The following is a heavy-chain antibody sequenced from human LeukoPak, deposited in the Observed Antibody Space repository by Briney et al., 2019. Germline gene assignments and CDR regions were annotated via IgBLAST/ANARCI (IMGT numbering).Heavy chain of an antibody. CDR3: AKSGIIQGYYFYYMDV. D-gene: IGHD5-18*01. CDR2: ISWKSDRI. Sequence: GGSLRLSGAASGFTFDDYAMHWVRQAPGKGLEWVSGISWKSDRIGYADSVKGRFTISRDNAKNSLDLQMNSLRAEDTALYYCAKSGIIQGYYFYYMDVWGKGTTVTISS. V-gene: IGHV3-9*01. J-gene: IGHJ6*03. CDR1: GFTFDDYA.